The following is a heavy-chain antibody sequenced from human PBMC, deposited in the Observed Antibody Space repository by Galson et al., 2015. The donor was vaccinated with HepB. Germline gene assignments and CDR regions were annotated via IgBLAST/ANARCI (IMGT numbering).Heavy chain of an antibody. CDR3: AKTNTQSCSSTGCTYTPDFDY. D-gene: IGHD2-2*01. J-gene: IGHJ4*02. CDR1: GFTFRNYG. CDR2: ISASGGGT. V-gene: IGHV3-23*01. Sequence: SLRLSCAASGFTFRNYGMSWVRQAPREGLEWVSGISASGGGTYYADSVKGRFTISRDNSQNTLFLQMNSLRAEDTAVYYCAKTNTQSCSSTGCTYTPDFDYWGQGTLVTVSS.